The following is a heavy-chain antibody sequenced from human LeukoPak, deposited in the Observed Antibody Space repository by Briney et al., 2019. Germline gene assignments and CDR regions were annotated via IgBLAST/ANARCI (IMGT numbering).Heavy chain of an antibody. Sequence: PGGSLRLSCAASGFTFSSYAMSWVRQAPGKGLEWVSAISGSGGSTYYADSVKGRFTISRDNSKNTLYLQMNSLRAEDTAVYYCAKIQGYSSSWPYPYSDYYYYYMDVWGKGTTVTVSS. CDR1: GFTFSSYA. CDR3: AKIQGYSSSWPYPYSDYYYYYMDV. V-gene: IGHV3-23*01. J-gene: IGHJ6*03. D-gene: IGHD6-13*01. CDR2: ISGSGGST.